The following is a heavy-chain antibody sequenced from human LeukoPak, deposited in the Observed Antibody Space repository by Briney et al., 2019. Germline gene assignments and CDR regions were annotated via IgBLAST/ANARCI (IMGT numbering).Heavy chain of an antibody. CDR2: ISSSGSTI. CDR3: ARGSGSYYNFPY. V-gene: IGHV3-11*01. CDR1: GFTFSDYY. Sequence: GESLRLSCAASGFTFSDYYMSRVRQAPGKGLEWVSYISSSGSTIYYADSVKGRFTISRDNAKNSLYLQMNSLRAEDTAVYYCARGSGSYYNFPYWGQGTLVTVSS. D-gene: IGHD3-10*01. J-gene: IGHJ4*02.